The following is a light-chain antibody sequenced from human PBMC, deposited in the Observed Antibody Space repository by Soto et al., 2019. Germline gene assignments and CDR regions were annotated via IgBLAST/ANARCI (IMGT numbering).Light chain of an antibody. J-gene: IGKJ1*01. V-gene: IGKV3-20*01. CDR3: QQYGSSPET. Sequence: EILLTQSPGTLSLSPGEGATLSCRASQSVSSYLAWYQQKPGQAPRLLIYGASSRATGIPDRFSGSGSGTDFTLTISRLEPEDFAVYYCQQYGSSPETFGQGTKVDIK. CDR2: GAS. CDR1: QSVSSY.